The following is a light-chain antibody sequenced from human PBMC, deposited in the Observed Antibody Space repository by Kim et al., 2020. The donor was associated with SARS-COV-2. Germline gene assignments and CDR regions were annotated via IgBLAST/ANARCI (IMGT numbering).Light chain of an antibody. CDR2: STS. Sequence: DIQMTQSPSSLSASVADRVTITCRASQSINSYLNWYQQKPGKAPKLLIYSTSSLQSGVPSRFSGSGSGTDFTLTINSLQPEDFATYFCQQSYSTPHTFGQGTKLEI. V-gene: IGKV1-39*01. CDR3: QQSYSTPHT. CDR1: QSINSY. J-gene: IGKJ2*01.